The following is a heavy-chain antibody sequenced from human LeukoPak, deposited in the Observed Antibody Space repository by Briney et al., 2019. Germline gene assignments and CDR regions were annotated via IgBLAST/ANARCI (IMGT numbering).Heavy chain of an antibody. V-gene: IGHV4-34*01. CDR2: INHSGST. CDR3: ARGFRQPDVAFDI. J-gene: IGHJ3*02. D-gene: IGHD5-18*01. CDR1: GGSFSGYY. Sequence: SETLSLTCAVYGGSFSGYYWSWIRQPPGKGLEWIGEINHSGSTNYNPSLKSRVTKSVDTSKNQFSLKLSSVTAADTAVYYCARGFRQPDVAFDIWGQGTMVTVSS.